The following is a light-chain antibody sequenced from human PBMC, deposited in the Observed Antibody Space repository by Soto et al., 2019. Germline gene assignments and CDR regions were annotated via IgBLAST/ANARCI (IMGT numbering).Light chain of an antibody. J-gene: IGKJ4*01. V-gene: IGKV1-33*01. CDR2: DAS. CDR3: QQYNTHS. Sequence: DIQITQSPSSLSASVGDRVTITCQASQNINNYLNWYQQKPGRAPKLLIYDASNLEAGVPSRFRGSGSGTQFTLTISSLQSDDFGTYYCQQYNTHSFGGGTKVDIK. CDR1: QNINNY.